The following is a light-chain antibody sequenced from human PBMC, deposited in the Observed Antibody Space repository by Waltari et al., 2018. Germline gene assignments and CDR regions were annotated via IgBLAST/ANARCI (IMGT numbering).Light chain of an antibody. Sequence: DIQMTQSPSSLSASAGDRVTITCRASQTIATSLNWYQQKPGHAPAVLIYGASILQIGVPSRFSGSGAGTDFTLTISSLQPEDFATYYGQQSYTTPTFGQGTKVEIK. CDR1: QTIATS. J-gene: IGKJ1*01. CDR2: GAS. CDR3: QQSYTTPT. V-gene: IGKV1-39*01.